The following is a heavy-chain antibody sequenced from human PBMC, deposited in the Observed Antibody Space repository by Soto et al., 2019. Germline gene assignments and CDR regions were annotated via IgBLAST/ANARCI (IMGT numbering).Heavy chain of an antibody. Sequence: GGSLRLSCAASGFTFSSYAMSWVRQAPGKGLEWVSAISGNGSSTYYADSVKGRFTISRDNAKNTLYLQMNSLRAEDTAVYYCASPQLPRWYSSAHDAFDIWGQGTMVTVSS. J-gene: IGHJ3*02. V-gene: IGHV3-23*01. CDR2: ISGNGSST. CDR3: ASPQLPRWYSSAHDAFDI. D-gene: IGHD6-25*01. CDR1: GFTFSSYA.